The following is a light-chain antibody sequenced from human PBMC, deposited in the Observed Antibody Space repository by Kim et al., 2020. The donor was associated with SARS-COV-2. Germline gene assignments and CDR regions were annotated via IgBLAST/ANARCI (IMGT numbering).Light chain of an antibody. CDR1: KLGDKY. CDR3: QAWDSSTFFV. J-gene: IGLJ1*01. CDR2: KDN. V-gene: IGLV3-1*01. Sequence: SYELTQPPSVSVSPGQTASITCSGDKLGDKYTCWYQQRPGQSPVLVIYKDNTRPSGVPERFAGSNSGNTATLTISGTQAMDEADYYCQAWDSSTFFVFGPGTKVTVL.